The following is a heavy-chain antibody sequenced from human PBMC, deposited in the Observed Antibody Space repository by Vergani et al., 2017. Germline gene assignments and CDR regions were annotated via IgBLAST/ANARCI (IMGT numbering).Heavy chain of an antibody. CDR3: ARGGYCSSTSCFKYYYYYYMDV. J-gene: IGHJ6*03. Sequence: QVQLVQSGAEVKKPGSSVKVSCKASGGTFSSYTISWVRQAPGQGLEWMGRIIPILGIANYAQKFQGRVTITADKSTSTAYMELSSLISEDTAVYYCARGGYCSSTSCFKYYYYYYMDVWGKGTTVTVSS. V-gene: IGHV1-69*02. CDR1: GGTFSSYT. CDR2: IIPILGIA. D-gene: IGHD2-2*03.